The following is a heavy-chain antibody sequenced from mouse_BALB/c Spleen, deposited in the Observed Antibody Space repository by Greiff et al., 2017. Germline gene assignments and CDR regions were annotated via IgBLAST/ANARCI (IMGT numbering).Heavy chain of an antibody. Sequence: DVKLVESGGGLVQPKGSLKLSCAASGFTFNTYAMNWVRQAPGKGLEWVARIRSKSNNYATYYADSVKDRFTISRDDSQSMLYLQMNNLKTEDTAMYYCVRELFRYFDYWGQGTTLTVSS. CDR2: IRSKSNNYAT. CDR1: GFTFNTYA. V-gene: IGHV10-1*02. CDR3: VRELFRYFDY. J-gene: IGHJ2*01.